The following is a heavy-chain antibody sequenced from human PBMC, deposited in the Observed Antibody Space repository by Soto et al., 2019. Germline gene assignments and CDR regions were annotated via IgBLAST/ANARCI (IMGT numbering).Heavy chain of an antibody. CDR2: IWYDGSNK. Sequence: QVQVVESGGGVVQPGRSLRLSCTASGFTFSGHAMHWVRQPPGKGLEWVAQIWYDGSNKYYADSVKGRFTISRDNSKNTLYVQMDSLRVEDTAVYYCARDGQSLAPYALDVWGQGTSATVSS. CDR1: GFTFSGHA. CDR3: ARDGQSLAPYALDV. V-gene: IGHV3-33*01. J-gene: IGHJ6*02. D-gene: IGHD6-19*01.